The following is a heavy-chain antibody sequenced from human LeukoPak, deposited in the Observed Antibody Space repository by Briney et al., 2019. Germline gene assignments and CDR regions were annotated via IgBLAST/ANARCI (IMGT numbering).Heavy chain of an antibody. CDR2: INPNSGGT. CDR1: GYTFTGYY. CDR3: ARDLVLAQLPIALWSYYYYYGMDV. J-gene: IGHJ6*02. V-gene: IGHV1-2*02. D-gene: IGHD2-2*01. Sequence: GGSVTVSCKASGYTFTGYYMHWVRQAPGQGLEWMGWINPNSGGTNYAQKFQCRVTMTRDTSISTAYMDLSRLRSDDTAVYYCARDLVLAQLPIALWSYYYYYGMDVWGQGTTVTVSS.